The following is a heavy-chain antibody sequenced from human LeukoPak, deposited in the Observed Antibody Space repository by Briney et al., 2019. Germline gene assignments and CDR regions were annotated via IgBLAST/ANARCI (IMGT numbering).Heavy chain of an antibody. V-gene: IGHV3-30*02. D-gene: IGHD6-19*01. CDR3: AKIGTGWYEDY. CDR2: IHFDGRSK. J-gene: IGHJ4*02. CDR1: GFTSINFG. Sequence: GGSLRPSWEPPGFTSINFGMHWAPQAPGRGRGGGAFIHFDGRSKYYVDSVKGRFTISRDNSKNTLYLQMNSLRAEDTAVYYCAKIGTGWYEDYWGQGTLVTVSS.